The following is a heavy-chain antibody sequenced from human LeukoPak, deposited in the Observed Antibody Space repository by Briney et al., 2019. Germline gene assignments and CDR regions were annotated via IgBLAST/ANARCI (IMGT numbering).Heavy chain of an antibody. D-gene: IGHD2-15*01. Sequence: PSETLSLTCAVYGGSFSGYYWSWIRQPPGKGLEWIGEINHSGSTNYNPSLKSRVTMSVDTSKNQFSLKLSSVTAADTAVYYCARDGGSDCSGGSCYSGAYYYYYMDVWGKGTTVTISS. CDR2: INHSGST. CDR1: GGSFSGYY. CDR3: ARDGGSDCSGGSCYSGAYYYYYMDV. J-gene: IGHJ6*03. V-gene: IGHV4-34*01.